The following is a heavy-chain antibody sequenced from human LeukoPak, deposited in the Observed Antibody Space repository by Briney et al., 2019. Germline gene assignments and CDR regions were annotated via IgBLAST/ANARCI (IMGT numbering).Heavy chain of an antibody. D-gene: IGHD3-22*01. J-gene: IGHJ4*02. Sequence: GGSLRLSCAASGFTFSSYEMNWVRQAPGKGLEWVSYISSSGSTIYYADSVKGRLTISRDNAKNSLYLQMSSLRAEDTAVYYCASVTYYYDSSGYYHFDYWGQGTLVTVSS. CDR2: ISSSGSTI. V-gene: IGHV3-48*03. CDR3: ASVTYYYDSSGYYHFDY. CDR1: GFTFSSYE.